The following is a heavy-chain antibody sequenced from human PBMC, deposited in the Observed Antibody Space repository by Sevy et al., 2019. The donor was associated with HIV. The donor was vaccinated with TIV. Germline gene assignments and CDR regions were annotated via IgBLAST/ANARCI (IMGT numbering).Heavy chain of an antibody. V-gene: IGHV3-53*01. Sequence: GGSLRLSCAGSGFDVSNNYMSRVRQAPGKGLEWVSIIYSSGTTYYADSVKGRFTISRDKSKNTVYLQMSSLRADDTAFYHCARDYSRRPGWFDPWGQGTLVTVSS. D-gene: IGHD6-13*01. J-gene: IGHJ5*02. CDR1: GFDVSNNY. CDR2: IYSSGTT. CDR3: ARDYSRRPGWFDP.